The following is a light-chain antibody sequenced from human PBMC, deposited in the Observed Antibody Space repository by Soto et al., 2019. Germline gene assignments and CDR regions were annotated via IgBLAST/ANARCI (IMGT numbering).Light chain of an antibody. Sequence: EIEWPQSPGTLSLSPGGRATLSCRASQSVSSNLAWYQQKPGQAPRLLIYGASSRATGIPVRFSGSGSGTEFTLTISSLQSEDFAVYYCQQYNNWPLTFGQGTRPAIK. J-gene: IGKJ5*01. CDR1: QSVSSN. CDR2: GAS. V-gene: IGKV3-15*01. CDR3: QQYNNWPLT.